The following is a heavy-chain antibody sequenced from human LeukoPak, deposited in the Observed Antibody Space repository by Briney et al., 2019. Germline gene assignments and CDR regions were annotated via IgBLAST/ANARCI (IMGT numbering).Heavy chain of an antibody. J-gene: IGHJ6*02. CDR2: ISSNGGST. D-gene: IGHD6-13*01. V-gene: IGHV3-64*01. CDR3: ARDVVAAGYTGYYYYGMDV. CDR1: GFTFSSYA. Sequence: GGSLRLSCAASGFTFSSYAMHWVRQAPVKGVEYVSAISSNGGSTYYANSVKGRFTISRDNSKNTLYLQMGSLRAEDMAVYYCARDVVAAGYTGYYYYGMDVWGQGTTVTVSS.